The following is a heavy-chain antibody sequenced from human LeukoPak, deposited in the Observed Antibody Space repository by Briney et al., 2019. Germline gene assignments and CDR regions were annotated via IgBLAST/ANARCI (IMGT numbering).Heavy chain of an antibody. CDR3: EREYHGGLFDY. V-gene: IGHV1-46*01. CDR2: FYPGGGGT. J-gene: IGHJ4*02. D-gene: IGHD2-15*01. Sequence: ASVKLSCKASGYTFTNYYIHWVRQAPGQGLEWMGLFYPGGGGTAYAQKFQGRVTITRDTSTSTVYMELRSLRSEDTAVYYCEREYHGGLFDYWGQGTLVTVSS. CDR1: GYTFTNYY.